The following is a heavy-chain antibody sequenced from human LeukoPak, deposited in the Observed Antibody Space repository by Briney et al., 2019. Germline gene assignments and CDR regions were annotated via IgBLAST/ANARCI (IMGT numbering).Heavy chain of an antibody. V-gene: IGHV3-48*01. CDR2: ISGSSGTM. D-gene: IGHD1-26*01. CDR1: GFTFGNYY. Sequence: PGGSLRLSCVVSGFTFGNYYMSWVRQAPGKGLEWVSYISGSSGTMSHADSVKGRFTISRDNSKNTLYLQMNSLRAEDTAVYYCARSPYSGSLGSFDYWGQGTLVTVSS. J-gene: IGHJ4*02. CDR3: ARSPYSGSLGSFDY.